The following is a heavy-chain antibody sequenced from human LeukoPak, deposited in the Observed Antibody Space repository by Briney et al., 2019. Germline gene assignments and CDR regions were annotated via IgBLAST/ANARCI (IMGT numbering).Heavy chain of an antibody. J-gene: IGHJ3*02. V-gene: IGHV4-59*01. Sequence: SETLSLTCTVSGGSISSYYWSWIRQPPGKGLEWIGYIYYSGSTNYNPSLKSRVTISADTSKNQFSLKLSSVTAADTAVYYCAREYPGVLRFLEWSSNAFDIWGQGTMVTVSS. CDR3: AREYPGVLRFLEWSSNAFDI. CDR1: GGSISSYY. CDR2: IYYSGST. D-gene: IGHD3-3*01.